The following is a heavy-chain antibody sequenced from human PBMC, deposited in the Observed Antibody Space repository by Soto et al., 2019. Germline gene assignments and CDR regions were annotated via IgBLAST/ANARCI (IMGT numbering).Heavy chain of an antibody. D-gene: IGHD3-10*01. CDR2: INHSGST. V-gene: IGHV4-34*01. Sequence: SETLSLTCAVYGGSFSGYYWSWIRQPPGKGLEWIGEINHSGSTNYNPSLKSRVTISVDTSKNQFSLKLSSVTAADTAVYYCARRYGSGPYGVGAFDIWGQGTMVTVSS. CDR3: ARRYGSGPYGVGAFDI. J-gene: IGHJ3*02. CDR1: GGSFSGYY.